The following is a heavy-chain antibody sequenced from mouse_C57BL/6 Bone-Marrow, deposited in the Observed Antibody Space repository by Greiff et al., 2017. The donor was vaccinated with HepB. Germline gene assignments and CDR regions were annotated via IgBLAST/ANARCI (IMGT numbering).Heavy chain of an antibody. D-gene: IGHD4-1*01. CDR3: AREEGLTGTDLDY. CDR2: ISYDGSN. J-gene: IGHJ2*01. Sequence: EVKVEESGPGLVKPSQSLSLTCSVTGYSITSGYYWNWIRQFPGNKLEWMGYISYDGSNNYNPSLKNRISITRDTSKNQFFLKLNSVTTEDTATYYCAREEGLTGTDLDYWGQGTTLTVSS. V-gene: IGHV3-6*01. CDR1: GYSITSGYY.